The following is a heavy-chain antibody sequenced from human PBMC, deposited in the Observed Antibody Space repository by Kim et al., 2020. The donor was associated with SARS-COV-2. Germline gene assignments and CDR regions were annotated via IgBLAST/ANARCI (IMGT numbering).Heavy chain of an antibody. CDR2: INHSGST. V-gene: IGHV4-34*01. D-gene: IGHD4-17*01. Sequence: SETLSLTCAVYSGSFSGYYWSWIRQPPGKGLEWIGEINHSGSTNYNPSLKSRVTISVDTSKNQFSLKLSSVTAADTAVYYCARGTIHTVTRRGYFDYWG. CDR3: ARGTIHTVTRRGYFDY. CDR1: SGSFSGYY. J-gene: IGHJ4*03.